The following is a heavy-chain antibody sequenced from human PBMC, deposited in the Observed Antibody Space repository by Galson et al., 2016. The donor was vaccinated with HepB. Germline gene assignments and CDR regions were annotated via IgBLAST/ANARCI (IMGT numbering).Heavy chain of an antibody. J-gene: IGHJ4*01. CDR3: GGGTTWLAGV. CDR2: IKPDGSEK. CDR1: GFTLSSYW. Sequence: SLRLSCAASGFTLSSYWMTWVRQAPGKGLEWVANIKPDGSEKYSVDSVKGRFTISRDNAKNSLYLQMNSLRVEDTAVYYCGGGTTWLAGVWGHGTLVAVSS. V-gene: IGHV3-7*04. D-gene: IGHD5-12*01.